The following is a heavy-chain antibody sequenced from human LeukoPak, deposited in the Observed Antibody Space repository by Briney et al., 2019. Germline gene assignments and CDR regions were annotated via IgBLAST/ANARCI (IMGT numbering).Heavy chain of an antibody. CDR3: ARELLHYYDSSGYYDY. CDR1: GGSISSYY. Sequence: SGTLSLTCTVSGGSISSYYWSWIRQPAGKGLEWIGRIYTSGSTNYNPSLKSRVTMSVDTSRNQFSLKLSSVTAADTAVYYCARELLHYYDSSGYYDYWGQGTLVTVSS. D-gene: IGHD3-22*01. V-gene: IGHV4-4*07. J-gene: IGHJ4*02. CDR2: IYTSGST.